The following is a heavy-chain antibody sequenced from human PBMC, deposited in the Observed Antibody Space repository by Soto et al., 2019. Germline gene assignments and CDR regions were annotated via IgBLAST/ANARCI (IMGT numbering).Heavy chain of an antibody. CDR3: ASDTGRIAARRGNDAFDI. CDR1: GFTFSSYA. D-gene: IGHD6-6*01. V-gene: IGHV3-23*04. Sequence: EVQLVESGGGLVQPGGSLRLSCAASGFTFSSYAMSWVRQAPGKGLEWVSAISGSGGSTYYADSVKGRFTISRDNSKNTLYLQMNSLRAEDTAVYYCASDTGRIAARRGNDAFDIWGQGTMVTVSS. J-gene: IGHJ3*02. CDR2: ISGSGGST.